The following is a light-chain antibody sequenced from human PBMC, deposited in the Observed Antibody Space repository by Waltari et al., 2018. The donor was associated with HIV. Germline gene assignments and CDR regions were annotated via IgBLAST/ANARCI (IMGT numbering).Light chain of an antibody. CDR3: QQYDNWPLT. CDR1: QSVNSN. V-gene: IGKV3-15*01. J-gene: IGKJ4*01. CDR2: DSS. Sequence: TVMTQFPGTLSVSPGEIATHSCRASQSVNSNLAWYQQKPGQAPRLLIYDSSTRATDIPARFSGSGSGTEFTLTISSLQSEDFALYYCQQYDNWPLTFGGGTKVEIK.